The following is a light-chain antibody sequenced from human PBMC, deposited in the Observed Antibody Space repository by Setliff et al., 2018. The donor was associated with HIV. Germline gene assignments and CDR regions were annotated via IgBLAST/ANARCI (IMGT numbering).Light chain of an antibody. CDR1: SSDVGGYNH. J-gene: IGLJ2*01. Sequence: QSVLTQPASVSGSPGQSITISCTGTSSDVGGYNHVSWYQQHPGKAPKLMIYEVSNRPSGISNRFSGSRSLNTASLTISGLQAEDEADYYCSSYTTSSFVFFGGGTKGTVL. V-gene: IGLV2-14*01. CDR2: EVS. CDR3: SSYTTSSFVF.